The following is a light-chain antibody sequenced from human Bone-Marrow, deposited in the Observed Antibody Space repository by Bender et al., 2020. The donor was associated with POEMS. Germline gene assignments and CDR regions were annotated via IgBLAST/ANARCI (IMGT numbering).Light chain of an antibody. CDR2: EGY. Sequence: QSALTQPASVSGSPGQSITISCTGTSSDVGYSYLVSWYQQHPGKAPKVIIYEGYERPSGISHRFSGYKSGKTAYLTISGLRPEDEADYYCCAFTNSRTVVFGGGTRLTVL. V-gene: IGLV2-23*01. J-gene: IGLJ3*02. CDR3: CAFTNSRTVV. CDR1: SSDVGYSYL.